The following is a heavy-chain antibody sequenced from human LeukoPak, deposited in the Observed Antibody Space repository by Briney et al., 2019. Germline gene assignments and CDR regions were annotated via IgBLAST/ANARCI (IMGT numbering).Heavy chain of an antibody. CDR2: IIPIFGTT. D-gene: IGHD3-10*01. Sequence: ASVKVSCKASGGTFISYGISWVRQAPGQGREWRGGIIPIFGTTTYSQKFQGRVTITTDESTSTAYMELSSLRSEDTAVYYCASSYGSGDYFDYWGQGTLVTVSS. CDR3: ASSYGSGDYFDY. J-gene: IGHJ4*02. V-gene: IGHV1-69*05. CDR1: GGTFISYG.